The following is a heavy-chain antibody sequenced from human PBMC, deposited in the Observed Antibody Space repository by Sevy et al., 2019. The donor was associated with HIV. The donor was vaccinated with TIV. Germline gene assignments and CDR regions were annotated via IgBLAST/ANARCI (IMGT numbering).Heavy chain of an antibody. J-gene: IGHJ6*02. D-gene: IGHD6-13*01. V-gene: IGHV1-69*13. CDR3: ARNSLNSSSWELDGMDV. Sequence: SSVKVSCKASGGTFSSYAISWVRQAPGQGLEWMGGIIPIFGTANYAQKFQGRVTITADESTSTAYMGLSSLGSEDTAGYYCARNSLNSSSWELDGMDVWGQGTTVTVS. CDR1: GGTFSSYA. CDR2: IIPIFGTA.